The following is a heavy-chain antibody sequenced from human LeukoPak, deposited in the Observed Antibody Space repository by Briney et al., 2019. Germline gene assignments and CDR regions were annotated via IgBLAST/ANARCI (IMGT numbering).Heavy chain of an antibody. V-gene: IGHV1-18*01. Sequence: GASVKVSCKASGGTFSSYAISWVRQAPGQGLEWMGWISAYNGNTNYAQKLQGRVTMTTDTSTSTAYMELRSLRSDDTAVYYCARAGLGYCSSTSCSGGWFDPWGQGTLVTVSS. CDR3: ARAGLGYCSSTSCSGGWFDP. CDR1: GGTFSSYA. D-gene: IGHD2-2*01. CDR2: ISAYNGNT. J-gene: IGHJ5*02.